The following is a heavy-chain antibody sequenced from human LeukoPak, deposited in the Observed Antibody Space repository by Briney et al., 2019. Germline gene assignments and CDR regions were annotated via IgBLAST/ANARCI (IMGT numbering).Heavy chain of an antibody. J-gene: IGHJ3*02. Sequence: PGGTLRLSCAASGFTFSDSYMTWIRQAPGKGLEWVSYISNSGSSIYYADPVKGRFTISRDNSKNTLYLQMNSLRAEDTAVYYCAKPARTDAFDIWGQGTMVTVSS. CDR3: AKPARTDAFDI. V-gene: IGHV3-11*01. D-gene: IGHD1-14*01. CDR2: ISNSGSSI. CDR1: GFTFSDSY.